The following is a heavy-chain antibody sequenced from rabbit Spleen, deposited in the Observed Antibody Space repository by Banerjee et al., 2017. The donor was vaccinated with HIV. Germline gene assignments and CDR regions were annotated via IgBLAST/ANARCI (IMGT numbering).Heavy chain of an antibody. Sequence: EESGGDLVKPEGSLTLTCTVSGFSFSNNWICWVRQAPGKGLEWIACIDSNDGATDYANWPKGRFTISKTSSTTVTLQMTSLTAADTATYFCARNYVNAFDPWGPGTLVTVS. J-gene: IGHJ2*01. CDR1: GFSFSNNW. V-gene: IGHV1S45*01. CDR3: ARNYVNAFDP. CDR2: IDSNDGAT. D-gene: IGHD1-1*01.